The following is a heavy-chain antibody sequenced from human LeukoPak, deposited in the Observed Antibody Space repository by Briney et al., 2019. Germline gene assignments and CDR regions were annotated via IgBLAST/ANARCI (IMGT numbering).Heavy chain of an antibody. Sequence: QAGGSLRLSCAASGFTFSSYAMSCVRQAPGKGLEWVSAISGSGGSTYYADSVKGRFTISRDNSKNTLYLQMNSLRAEDTAVYYCARWIAAAGVIDYWGQGTLVTVSS. CDR1: GFTFSSYA. J-gene: IGHJ4*02. CDR3: ARWIAAAGVIDY. D-gene: IGHD6-13*01. V-gene: IGHV3-23*01. CDR2: ISGSGGST.